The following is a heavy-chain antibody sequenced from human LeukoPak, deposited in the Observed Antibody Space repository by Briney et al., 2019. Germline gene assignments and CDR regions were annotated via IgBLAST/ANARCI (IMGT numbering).Heavy chain of an antibody. CDR3: ARGGYGDYVLYYYYGMDV. Sequence: GGSLRLSCAASGFTVSSNYMSWVRQAPGKGLEGVSVIYSGGSTYYSDSVTGRFTISRDNSKNTLYLQMNSLRAEDTAVYYCARGGYGDYVLYYYYGMDVWGQGTTVTVSS. D-gene: IGHD4-17*01. CDR1: GFTVSSNY. CDR2: IYSGGST. J-gene: IGHJ6*02. V-gene: IGHV3-66*02.